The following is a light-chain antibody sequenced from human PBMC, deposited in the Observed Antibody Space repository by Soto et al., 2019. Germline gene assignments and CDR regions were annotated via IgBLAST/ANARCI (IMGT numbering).Light chain of an antibody. J-gene: IGLJ1*01. CDR3: ATWDDGLNGYV. V-gene: IGLV1-44*01. Sequence: QPVLTQPPSASGTPGQRITISCSGSGSNIGSNAVTWYQQLPRTAPRLLIYTNSQRPSGVPERFFGSKSGTSASLAITGLQSGDEADYYCATWDDGLNGYVFGTGTKVTVL. CDR1: GSNIGSNA. CDR2: TNS.